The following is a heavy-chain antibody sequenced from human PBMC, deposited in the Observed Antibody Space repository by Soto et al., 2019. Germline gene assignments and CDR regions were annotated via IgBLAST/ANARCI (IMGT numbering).Heavy chain of an antibody. CDR3: ARDVSPAAAIYGPFED. J-gene: IGHJ4*02. D-gene: IGHD2-2*01. Sequence: PGGSLRLSCAASGFTFSSYSMNCVRQAPGKGLEWVSSISSSSSYIYYADSVKGRFTISRDNAKNSLYLQMNSLRAEDTAVYYCARDVSPAAAIYGPFEDWGQGTLVTVSS. CDR1: GFTFSSYS. CDR2: ISSSSSYI. V-gene: IGHV3-21*01.